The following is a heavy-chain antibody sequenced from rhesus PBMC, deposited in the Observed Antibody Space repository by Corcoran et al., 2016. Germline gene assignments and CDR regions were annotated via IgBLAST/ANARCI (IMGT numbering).Heavy chain of an antibody. V-gene: IGHV4S7*01. D-gene: IGHD5-24*01. CDR2: IYGSSGNT. CDR1: VGSISSGYG. J-gene: IGHJ4*01. CDR3: ARIGGTGFYFDY. Sequence: QVQLQEAVPGLLEPSATLSLTCAFSVGSISSGYGRSSTRKRPGMGLDWIGYIYGSSGNTYYNPSLKSRVTISKDTSKNQFSLKLSSVTAADTAVYYCARIGGTGFYFDYWGQGVLVTVSS.